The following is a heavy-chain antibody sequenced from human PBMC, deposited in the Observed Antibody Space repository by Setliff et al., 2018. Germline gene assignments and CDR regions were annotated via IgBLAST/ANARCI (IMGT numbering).Heavy chain of an antibody. CDR3: ARDHVYGSQYYYYYYGMDV. V-gene: IGHV3-7*01. CDR2: IKQDGSEK. J-gene: IGHJ6*02. CDR1: GFTFSRYW. Sequence: LRLSCAASGFTFSRYWMSWVRQAPGKGLEWVANIKQDGSEKYYVDSVKGRFTISRDNAKNSLYLQMNSLRAEDTAVYYCARDHVYGSQYYYYYYGMDVWGQGITVTVSS. D-gene: IGHD3-10*01.